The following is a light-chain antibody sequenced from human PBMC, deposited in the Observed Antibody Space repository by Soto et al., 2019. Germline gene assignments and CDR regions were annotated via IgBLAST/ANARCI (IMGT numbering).Light chain of an antibody. CDR2: DAS. Sequence: DIQMTQSPSSLSASVGDRVTITCQASQDISNYLNWYQQKPGKAPKLLMSDASILETGVPSRFSGSGSGTDFTCTISGVQPEDMATYYCQQYDSLPPTFGPGTKVDLK. CDR1: QDISNY. CDR3: QQYDSLPPT. V-gene: IGKV1-33*01. J-gene: IGKJ3*01.